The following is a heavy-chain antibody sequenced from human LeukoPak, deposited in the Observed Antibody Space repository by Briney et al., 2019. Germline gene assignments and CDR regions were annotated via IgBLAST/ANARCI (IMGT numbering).Heavy chain of an antibody. D-gene: IGHD5-24*01. Sequence: GGSLRLSCAASGLTFSVYEMNWVRQAPGRGLEWISYISTVGTTYYADSVKGRFTISRDTSKNTVSLQMNSLRVEDTAMYYCTRDQMNYWGQGTLVTVSS. J-gene: IGHJ4*02. V-gene: IGHV3-48*03. CDR1: GLTFSVYE. CDR2: ISTVGTT. CDR3: TRDQMNY.